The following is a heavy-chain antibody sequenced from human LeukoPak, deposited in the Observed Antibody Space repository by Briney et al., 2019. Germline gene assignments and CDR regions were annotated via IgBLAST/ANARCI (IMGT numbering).Heavy chain of an antibody. Sequence: GESLKISCKASGYSFTSYWINWVRQLPGKGLEWMGRIDPSGSYINYSPSFQGLVTTSADKSISTAYLQWSSLKASDTAIYYCARQYPFDSWGQGTLVTVSS. CDR3: ARQYPFDS. CDR2: IDPSGSYI. CDR1: GYSFTSYW. V-gene: IGHV5-10-1*01. D-gene: IGHD2/OR15-2a*01. J-gene: IGHJ5*01.